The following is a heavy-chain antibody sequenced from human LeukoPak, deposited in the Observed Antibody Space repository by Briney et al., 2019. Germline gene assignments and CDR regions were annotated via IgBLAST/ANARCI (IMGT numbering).Heavy chain of an antibody. V-gene: IGHV3-23*01. CDR3: AKLSGGWYLRTYYFDY. CDR1: GFTVSSNY. Sequence: PGGSLRLSCAASGFTVSSNYMSWVRQAPGKGLEWVSAISGSGGSTYYADSVKGRFTISRDNSKNTLYLQMNSLRAEDTAVYYCAKLSGGWYLRTYYFDYWGQGTLVTVSS. J-gene: IGHJ4*02. CDR2: ISGSGGST. D-gene: IGHD6-19*01.